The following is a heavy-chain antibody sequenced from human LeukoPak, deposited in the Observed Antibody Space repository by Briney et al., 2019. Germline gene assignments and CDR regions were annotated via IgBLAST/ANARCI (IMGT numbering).Heavy chain of an antibody. Sequence: PSQTLSLTCTVSGGSISSDYWSWIRQPPGKGLEWIGYIYYRGSTNYNPSLKSRVTISVDTSKNQFSLKLSSVAAADTAVYYCARLSGYSSGHYYSDYWGQGTLVTVSS. CDR1: GGSISSDY. D-gene: IGHD3-22*01. V-gene: IGHV4-59*01. J-gene: IGHJ4*02. CDR3: ARLSGYSSGHYYSDY. CDR2: IYYRGST.